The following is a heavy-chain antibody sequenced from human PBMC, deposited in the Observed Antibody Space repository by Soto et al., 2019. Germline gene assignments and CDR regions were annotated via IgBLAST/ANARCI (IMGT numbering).Heavy chain of an antibody. D-gene: IGHD4-17*01. CDR2: IYHSGST. CDR3: ARGTTVTPRYFDY. V-gene: IGHV4-38-2*01. J-gene: IGHJ4*02. CDR1: GYSISSGYY. Sequence: LSLTCAVSGYSISSGYYWGWIRQPPGKGLEWIGSIYHSGSTYYNPSLKSRVTISVDTSKNQFSLKLSSVTAADTAVYYCARGTTVTPRYFDYWGQGTLVTVSS.